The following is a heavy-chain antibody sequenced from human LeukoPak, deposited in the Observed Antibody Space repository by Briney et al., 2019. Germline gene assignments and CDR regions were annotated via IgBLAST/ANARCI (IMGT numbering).Heavy chain of an antibody. Sequence: GGSLRLSCAASGFTFSSYAMSWVRQAPGKVLEWVSAISGSGGSTYYADSVKGRFTISRDNSKNTLYLQMNSLRAEDTAVYYCAKAWDSSGWGPQYFYHWGQGTLVTVSS. CDR3: AKAWDSSGWGPQYFYH. CDR2: ISGSGGST. V-gene: IGHV3-23*01. D-gene: IGHD6-19*01. CDR1: GFTFSSYA. J-gene: IGHJ1*01.